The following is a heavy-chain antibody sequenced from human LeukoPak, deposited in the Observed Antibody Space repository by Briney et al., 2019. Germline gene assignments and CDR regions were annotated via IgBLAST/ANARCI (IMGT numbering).Heavy chain of an antibody. V-gene: IGHV4-39*01. Sequence: SETLSLTCTVSGGSISSSSYYWGWIRQPPGKGLEWIGSIYYSGSTYYNPSLTSRVTISVDTSKNQFSLKLSSVTAADTAVYYCARLSGSYFDYWGHGTLVTVSS. J-gene: IGHJ4*01. CDR3: ARLSGSYFDY. CDR1: GGSISSSSYY. D-gene: IGHD1-26*01. CDR2: IYYSGST.